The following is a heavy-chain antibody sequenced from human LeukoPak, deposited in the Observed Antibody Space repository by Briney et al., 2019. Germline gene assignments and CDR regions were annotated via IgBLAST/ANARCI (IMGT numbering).Heavy chain of an antibody. CDR3: ARDDSVGGGFPIDY. D-gene: IGHD3-16*01. V-gene: IGHV1-2*02. Sequence: ASVTVSCKASGYTFTGYYIHWVRQAPGQGLEWMGWINPNGGDTKDAQKFQGRVTMTRDTSISTAYMELSSLRSDDTAVYYCARDDSVGGGFPIDYWGQGTLVTVSS. J-gene: IGHJ4*02. CDR2: INPNGGDT. CDR1: GYTFTGYY.